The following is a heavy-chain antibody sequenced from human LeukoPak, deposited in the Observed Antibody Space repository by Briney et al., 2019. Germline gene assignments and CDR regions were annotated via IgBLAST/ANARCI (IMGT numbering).Heavy chain of an antibody. Sequence: PGGSLRLSCAASGFTFSSYAMHWVRQAPGKGLEWVAVISYDGSNKYYADSVKGRFTISRDNSKNTLYLQMNSLRAEDTAVYYCARDLSSTMIVVVITYYFDYWGQGTLVTVSS. V-gene: IGHV3-30-3*01. CDR1: GFTFSSYA. CDR3: ARDLSSTMIVVVITYYFDY. D-gene: IGHD3-22*01. J-gene: IGHJ4*02. CDR2: ISYDGSNK.